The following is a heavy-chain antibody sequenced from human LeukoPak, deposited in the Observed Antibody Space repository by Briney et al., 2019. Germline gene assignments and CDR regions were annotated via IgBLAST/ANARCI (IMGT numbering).Heavy chain of an antibody. CDR1: GFTFSSYG. CDR2: ISNSGGST. J-gene: IGHJ4*02. CDR3: ARDLGAAGN. V-gene: IGHV3-23*01. Sequence: GGSLRLSCAASGFTFSSYGMSWVRQAPGKGLEWVSSISNSGGSTYHADSVKGRFTISRDNSKNTLYLQMNSLRAEDTAVYYCARDLGAAGNWGQGTLVTVSS. D-gene: IGHD6-13*01.